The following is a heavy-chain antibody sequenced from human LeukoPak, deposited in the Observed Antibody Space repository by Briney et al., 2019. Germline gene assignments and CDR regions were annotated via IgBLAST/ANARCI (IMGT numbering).Heavy chain of an antibody. J-gene: IGHJ4*02. Sequence: ASETLSLTCTVSGGSISSYYWSWIRRPPGKGLEWIGYIYYSGSTDYNPSLKSRVTISVGTPKNQFSLKLSSVTAADTAVYYCAREGGSALDYWGQGTLVTVSS. D-gene: IGHD1-26*01. V-gene: IGHV4-59*01. CDR3: AREGGSALDY. CDR1: GGSISSYY. CDR2: IYYSGST.